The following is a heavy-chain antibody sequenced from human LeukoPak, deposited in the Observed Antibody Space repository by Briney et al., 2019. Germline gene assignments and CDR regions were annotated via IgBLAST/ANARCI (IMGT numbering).Heavy chain of an antibody. CDR3: AREFRQNWFDP. Sequence: GGSLRLSCAASGFTLSSYWMSWVRQAPGKGLEWVANINRDGSEKYYVDSVKGRFTISRDNAKNSLYLQMNSLRAEDTSVYYCAREFRQNWFDPWGQGTLVTVSS. V-gene: IGHV3-7*01. CDR1: GFTLSSYW. J-gene: IGHJ5*02. CDR2: INRDGSEK.